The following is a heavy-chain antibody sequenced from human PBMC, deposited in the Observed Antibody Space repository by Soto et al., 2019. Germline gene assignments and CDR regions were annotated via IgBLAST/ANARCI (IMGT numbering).Heavy chain of an antibody. CDR2: ITPIFGTA. D-gene: IGHD3-10*01. CDR1: GGTFSSYA. CDR3: ASAVYGSGSYYSSPYYGMDV. V-gene: IGHV1-69*12. J-gene: IGHJ6*02. Sequence: QVQLVQSGAEVKKPGSSVKVSCKASGGTFSSYAISWVRQAPGQGLEWMGGITPIFGTANYAQKFQGRVTITADESTSTAYMELSSLRSEDTAVYYCASAVYGSGSYYSSPYYGMDVWGQGTTVTVSS.